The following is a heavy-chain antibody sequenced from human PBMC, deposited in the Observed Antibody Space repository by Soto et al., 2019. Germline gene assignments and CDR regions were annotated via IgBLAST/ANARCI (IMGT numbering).Heavy chain of an antibody. J-gene: IGHJ4*02. V-gene: IGHV4-4*07. D-gene: IGHD2-15*01. CDR3: ARASVGPPGGGSWIMPFDF. CDR2: IYPGGST. CDR1: GGSISNYY. Sequence: PSATLSITCSGSGGSISNYYWSWIRQSAGKGLEWIGRIYPGGSTNYNPSLKSRVTMSVDTSKNQFSLRLTSVTAADTAVYYCARASVGPPGGGSWIMPFDFWGQGTRVTVSS.